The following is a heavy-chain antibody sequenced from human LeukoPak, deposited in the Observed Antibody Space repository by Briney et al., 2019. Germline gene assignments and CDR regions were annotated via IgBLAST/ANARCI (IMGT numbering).Heavy chain of an antibody. Sequence: PSETLSLTCTVSGGSISSSSYYWGWIRQPPGKGLEWIGSIYYSGSTYCNPSLKSRVTISVDTSKNQFSLKLSSVTAADTAVYYCARRAAAAYPPIYYFDYWGQGTLVTVSS. CDR2: IYYSGST. V-gene: IGHV4-39*01. CDR3: ARRAAAAYPPIYYFDY. CDR1: GGSISSSSYY. J-gene: IGHJ4*02. D-gene: IGHD6-13*01.